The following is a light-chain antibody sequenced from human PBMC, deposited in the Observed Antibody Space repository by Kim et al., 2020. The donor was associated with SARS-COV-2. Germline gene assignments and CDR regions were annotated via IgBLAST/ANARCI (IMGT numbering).Light chain of an antibody. CDR2: DVI. J-gene: IGLJ1*01. Sequence: QSVLTQPASVSGFLGQSITISCAGTSADIGGYDYVSWFQQHPGEAPKLIIFDVIERPSGISGRFSGSKSGNTASLTISGLQAEDEADYYCNSYSDTRTLGVFGTGTKVTVL. CDR1: SADIGGYDY. V-gene: IGLV2-14*01. CDR3: NSYSDTRTLGV.